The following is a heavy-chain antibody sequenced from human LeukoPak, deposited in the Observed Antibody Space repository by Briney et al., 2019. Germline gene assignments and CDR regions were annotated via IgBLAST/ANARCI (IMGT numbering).Heavy chain of an antibody. CDR3: ARQFDGSHPNAFDI. CDR1: GFTFSSYG. Sequence: GGSLRLSCAASGFTFSSYGMHWVRQAPGKGLEWVAVISYDGSNKYYADSVKGRFTISRDNSKNTLYLQMASLRVEDTAVYYCARQFDGSHPNAFDIWGQGTMVTVSS. V-gene: IGHV3-30*03. J-gene: IGHJ3*02. CDR2: ISYDGSNK. D-gene: IGHD1-26*01.